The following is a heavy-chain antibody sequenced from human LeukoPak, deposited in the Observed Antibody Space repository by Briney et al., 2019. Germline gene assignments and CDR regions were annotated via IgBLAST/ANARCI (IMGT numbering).Heavy chain of an antibody. Sequence: RASETLSLTCTVSGDSISRSSYYWGWTRQPPGEGLEWIGSIFHSGSTYNNPSLKSRVTILVDTSKNQFSLKLNSVTAADTAVYYCAREVAYYDILTGYTTDSWFDPWGQGTLVTVSS. V-gene: IGHV4-39*07. CDR3: AREVAYYDILTGYTTDSWFDP. J-gene: IGHJ5*02. CDR2: IFHSGST. D-gene: IGHD3-9*01. CDR1: GDSISRSSYY.